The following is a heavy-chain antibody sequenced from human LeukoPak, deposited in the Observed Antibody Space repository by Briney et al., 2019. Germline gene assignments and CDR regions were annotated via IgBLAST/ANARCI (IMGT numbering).Heavy chain of an antibody. CDR1: GGSISSGDYY. J-gene: IGHJ4*02. CDR2: IYYSGST. V-gene: IGHV4-30-4*01. CDR3: ARGPETTSDINFDY. Sequence: SETLSLTCTVSGGSISSGDYYWSWIRQPPGKGLEWIGYIYYSGSTYYNPSLKSRVTISVDTSKNQFSLKLSSVTAADTAVYYWARGPETTSDINFDYWGQGPLVTVSS. D-gene: IGHD1-1*01.